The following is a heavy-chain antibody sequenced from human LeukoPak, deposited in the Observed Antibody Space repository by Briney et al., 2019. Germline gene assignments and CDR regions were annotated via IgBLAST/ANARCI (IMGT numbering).Heavy chain of an antibody. CDR1: GYTFTGND. Sequence: ASVKVSCKASGYTFTGNDIHWVRQAPGQGLEWMGIINPSGGSTSYAQKFQGRVTMTRDTSTSTVYMELSSLRSEDTAVYYCAGFASLYSRSWYYAFDIWGQGTMVTVSS. D-gene: IGHD6-13*01. J-gene: IGHJ3*02. CDR2: INPSGGST. CDR3: AGFASLYSRSWYYAFDI. V-gene: IGHV1-46*01.